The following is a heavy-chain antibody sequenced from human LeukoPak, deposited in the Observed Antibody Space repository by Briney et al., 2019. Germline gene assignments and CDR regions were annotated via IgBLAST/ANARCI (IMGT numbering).Heavy chain of an antibody. CDR3: ARGIALMVYAEYYFDY. D-gene: IGHD2-8*01. CDR1: GGSISSGSYY. J-gene: IGHJ4*02. Sequence: SETLSLTCTVSGGSISSGSYYWSWIRQPAGKGLEWIGRIYTSGSTNYNPSLKSRVTISVDTSKNQFSLKLSSVTAADTAVYYCARGIALMVYAEYYFDYWGQGTLVTVSS. V-gene: IGHV4-61*02. CDR2: IYTSGST.